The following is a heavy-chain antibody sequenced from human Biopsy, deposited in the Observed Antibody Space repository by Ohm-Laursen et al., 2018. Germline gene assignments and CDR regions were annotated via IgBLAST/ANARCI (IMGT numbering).Heavy chain of an antibody. D-gene: IGHD1-7*01. J-gene: IGHJ5*02. CDR1: GYIFTNYD. Sequence: SVKVSCKASGYIFTNYDITWVRQASGQGPEWIGWLNPVSGNSNFGQKFRGRVTVTSDTSISTAYMELSGLTSDDTATYYCGRAVRNQLLTDPWGQGTLVTVTS. V-gene: IGHV1-8*01. CDR3: GRAVRNQLLTDP. CDR2: LNPVSGNS.